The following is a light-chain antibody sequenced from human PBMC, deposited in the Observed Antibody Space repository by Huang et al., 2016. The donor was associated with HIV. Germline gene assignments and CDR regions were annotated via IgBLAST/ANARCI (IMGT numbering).Light chain of an antibody. CDR1: QSVSSS. V-gene: IGKV3-15*01. CDR2: GAT. J-gene: IGKJ1*01. CDR3: QQYNNWPRT. Sequence: EIVMTQSPATLSVSPGARATLSCRAGQSVSSSLAWYQQKPGQAPRLLIYGATTRATGIPARFSGSGSGTDFTLTISSLQSEDFVVYYCQQYNNWPRTFGQGTKVDIK.